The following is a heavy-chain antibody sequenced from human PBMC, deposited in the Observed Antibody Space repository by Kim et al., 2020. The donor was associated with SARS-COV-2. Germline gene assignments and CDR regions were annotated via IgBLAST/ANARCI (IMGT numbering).Heavy chain of an antibody. CDR3: AKAEGVFDALDI. D-gene: IGHD3-16*01. CDR2: ISWNSGTI. J-gene: IGHJ3*02. CDR1: GFKFDDYA. V-gene: IGHV3-9*01. Sequence: GGSLRLSCAASGFKFDDYAMHWVRQGPGKGLEWVSRISWNSGTIGYADSVKGRFTISRDNAKNSLYLQMNSLRVEDTALYYCAKAEGVFDALDIWGQGTMVTVSS.